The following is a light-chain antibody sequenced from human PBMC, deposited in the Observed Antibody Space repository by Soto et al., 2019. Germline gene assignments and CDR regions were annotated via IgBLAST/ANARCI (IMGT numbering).Light chain of an antibody. CDR2: DVT. Sequence: QSVLTQPRSVSGSPGQSVTISCTGTSSDIGSYNYVSWYQQYPGKAPKLMIYDVTKRPSGVPNRFSGSKSGNTASLTISGLQAEDEADYYCCSFAGSDTYVFGAGTKVTVL. CDR1: SSDIGSYNY. J-gene: IGLJ1*01. V-gene: IGLV2-11*01. CDR3: CSFAGSDTYV.